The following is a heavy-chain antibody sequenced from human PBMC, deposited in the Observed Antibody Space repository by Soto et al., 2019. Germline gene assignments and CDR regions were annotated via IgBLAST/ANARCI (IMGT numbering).Heavy chain of an antibody. CDR3: VSCSGGSCYSGDGMDV. D-gene: IGHD2-15*01. J-gene: IGHJ6*02. V-gene: IGHV3-23*04. CDR1: GFTFSDYY. CDR2: ISDSGIAT. Sequence: EVQLVESGGGLVQPGGSLRLSCAASGFTFSDYYMSWVRQAPGKGLEWVSGISDSGIATYYADSVKGRFTISTDNSKNTLYLQMNRLRAEDTALYYCVSCSGGSCYSGDGMDVWGQGTTVTVSS.